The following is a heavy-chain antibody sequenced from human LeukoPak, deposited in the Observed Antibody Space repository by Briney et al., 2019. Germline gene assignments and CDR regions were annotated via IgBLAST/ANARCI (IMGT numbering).Heavy chain of an antibody. Sequence: GGSLRLSCAASGFTFSSYAMSWVRQAPGKGLEWVSAISGSGGSTYYADTVKGRFTISRDNSKNTLYLQTNSLRAEDTAVYYCAKALNGYSSGWSASWGQGTLVTVSS. CDR1: GFTFSSYA. V-gene: IGHV3-23*01. J-gene: IGHJ4*02. CDR2: ISGSGGST. CDR3: AKALNGYSSGWSAS. D-gene: IGHD6-19*01.